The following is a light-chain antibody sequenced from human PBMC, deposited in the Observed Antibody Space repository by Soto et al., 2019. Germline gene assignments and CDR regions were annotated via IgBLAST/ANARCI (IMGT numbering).Light chain of an antibody. CDR1: SSDVGGYNS. CDR2: EVS. CDR3: QSYDSSLSGYV. Sequence: QSALTQPASVSGSPGQSITISCTGTSSDVGGYNSVSWYQQHPGKAPKLMIYEVSNRPSGVPDRFSGSKSGTSASLAITGLQAEDEADYYCQSYDSSLSGYVFGTGTKLTVL. J-gene: IGLJ1*01. V-gene: IGLV2-14*01.